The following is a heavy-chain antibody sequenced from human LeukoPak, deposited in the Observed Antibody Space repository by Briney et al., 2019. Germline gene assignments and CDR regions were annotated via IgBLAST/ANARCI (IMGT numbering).Heavy chain of an antibody. D-gene: IGHD5-12*01. CDR2: ISHDGSNK. CDR3: ARGSRAIVATKFARGRYMDV. J-gene: IGHJ6*03. V-gene: IGHV3-30*04. CDR1: GFTFSNYA. Sequence: GGSLRLSCAASGFTFSNYAIHWVRQAPGKGLEWVAVISHDGSNKYYADSVKGRFTISRDNSKNTLYLQMNSLRTEDTAVYYCARGSRAIVATKFARGRYMDVWGKGTTVTVSS.